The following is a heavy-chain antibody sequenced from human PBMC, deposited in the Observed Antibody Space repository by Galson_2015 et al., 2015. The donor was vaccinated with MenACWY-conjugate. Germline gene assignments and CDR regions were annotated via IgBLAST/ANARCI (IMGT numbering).Heavy chain of an antibody. V-gene: IGHV4-39*01. D-gene: IGHD3-10*01. CDR1: GASISGSSYY. CDR3: VRPSAGYFGSGNHAFDI. Sequence: LSLTCNISGASISGSSYYWGWIRQPPGRGLEWIVSAYYRGSTYYKSSLKSRVTISLDASQNQVSLRLSSVTAADTAVYYCVRPSAGYFGSGNHAFDIWGPGTMVTVSS. J-gene: IGHJ3*02. CDR2: AYYRGST.